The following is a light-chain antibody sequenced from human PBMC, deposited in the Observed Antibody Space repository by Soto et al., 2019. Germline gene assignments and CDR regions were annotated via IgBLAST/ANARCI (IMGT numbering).Light chain of an antibody. CDR2: EVS. V-gene: IGLV2-14*01. CDR3: SSYTSSSTYV. Sequence: QSALTQPASVSGSPGQSITISCTGTSRDVGGYNYVSWYQQNPGKAPKLMIYEVSNRPSGVYNRFSGSKSGNTASLTISGLQAEDEADYYCSSYTSSSTYVFGTGTKLTVL. CDR1: SRDVGGYNY. J-gene: IGLJ1*01.